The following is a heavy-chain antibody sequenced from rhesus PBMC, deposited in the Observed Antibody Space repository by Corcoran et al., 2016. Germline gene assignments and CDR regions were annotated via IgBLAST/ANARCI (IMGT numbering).Heavy chain of an antibody. CDR2: ISESGGTI. CDR1: GFTFSSYE. V-gene: IGHV3-100*02. CDR3: TREHEYSNYGGLDS. J-gene: IGHJ6*01. Sequence: DVHLMESGGGLVKPGGSLRLSCVASGFTFSSYEMHWVRQAPGKGLEWVSIISESGGTISYADSVKGRFTISRDNAKNSLFLQMNSLKTEDTAVYYCTREHEYSNYGGLDSWGQGVVVTVSS. D-gene: IGHD4-23*01.